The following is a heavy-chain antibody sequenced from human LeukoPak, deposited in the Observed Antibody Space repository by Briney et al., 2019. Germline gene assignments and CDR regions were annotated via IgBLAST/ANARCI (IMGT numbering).Heavy chain of an antibody. D-gene: IGHD5-18*01. J-gene: IGHJ3*02. V-gene: IGHV4-39*01. CDR2: ISYGGSA. Sequence: SETLSLTCTVSGSSFSSSTHFWGWIRQPPGKGLEWIRSISYGGSAYYNPSLKSRVTISVDTSKNQFSLKLTSVSAADTAMYYCARRGWTGGYTYAAFDIWGQGTMVTVSS. CDR1: GSSFSSSTHF. CDR3: ARRGWTGGYTYAAFDI.